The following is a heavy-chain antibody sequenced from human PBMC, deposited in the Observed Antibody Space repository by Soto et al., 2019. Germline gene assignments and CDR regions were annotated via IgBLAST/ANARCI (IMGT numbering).Heavy chain of an antibody. V-gene: IGHV4-30-2*01. CDR1: GGSISSGGYS. CDR3: ARDPAI. CDR2: VYHSGST. Sequence: QLQLQEFGSGLVKPSQTLSLTCAVSGGSISSGGYSWSWIRQPPGKGLEWIGYVYHSGSTYYNPSLKSRVTISVDRSKNQFSLKLSSVTAADTAVYYCARDPAIWGQGTMVTVSS. J-gene: IGHJ3*02.